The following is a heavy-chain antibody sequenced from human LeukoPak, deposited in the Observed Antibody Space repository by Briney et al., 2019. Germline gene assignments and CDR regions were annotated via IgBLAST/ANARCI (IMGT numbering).Heavy chain of an antibody. Sequence: ASVKVSCKASAYTFTGYYMHWVRQAPGQGLAWMGWIDPNNGGAKYAQKFQGRVTMTRNTSISTVYVELSGLRPDDTAVYYCARGREINCSGGSCYPFDYWGQGTLVTVSS. D-gene: IGHD2-15*01. CDR2: IDPNNGGA. CDR3: ARGREINCSGGSCYPFDY. J-gene: IGHJ4*02. CDR1: AYTFTGYY. V-gene: IGHV1-2*02.